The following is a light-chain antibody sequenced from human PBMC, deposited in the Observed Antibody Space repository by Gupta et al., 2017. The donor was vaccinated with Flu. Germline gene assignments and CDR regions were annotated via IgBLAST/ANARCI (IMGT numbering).Light chain of an antibody. CDR2: NND. CDR3: ATWDDSLNGPYYV. CDR1: SSTIGRNT. Sequence: QSVLTQPLSSSGTHGQRVTISCSGSSSTIGRNTVHWYQQLPGTAPKRVIYNNDPRPSGVPARFSGSKFGTSATLGISGLLSEDEAENYCATWDDSLNGPYYVFATGTKVTVL. J-gene: IGLJ1*01. V-gene: IGLV1-44*01.